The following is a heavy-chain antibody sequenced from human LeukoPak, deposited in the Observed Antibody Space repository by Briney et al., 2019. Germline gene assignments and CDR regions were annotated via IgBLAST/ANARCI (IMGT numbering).Heavy chain of an antibody. Sequence: GGSLRLSCAASGFIFSDYYMTWIRQTPGKGLEWLSYISDSGSTINYADSVKGRLTISRDNAKKSLFLRMNSLRAEDTAVYYCAIYYDSSGSIDHWGQGTLVTVSS. V-gene: IGHV3-11*01. CDR1: GFIFSDYY. CDR3: AIYYDSSGSIDH. J-gene: IGHJ4*02. CDR2: ISDSGSTI. D-gene: IGHD3-22*01.